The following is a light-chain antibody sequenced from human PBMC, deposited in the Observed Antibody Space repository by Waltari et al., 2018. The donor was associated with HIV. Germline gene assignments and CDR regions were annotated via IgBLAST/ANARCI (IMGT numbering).Light chain of an antibody. Sequence: YVLTQPPSVSVAPGKTATITCGGNNIGDKHVPGYQQKSGQAPVLVIYDDKLRPAGIPARLAGSSAGDTATLTISGVEVGDEAEYYCQVFENSRDQAFGTGTKVTVL. V-gene: IGLV3-21*01. CDR2: DDK. J-gene: IGLJ1*01. CDR3: QVFENSRDQA. CDR1: NIGDKH.